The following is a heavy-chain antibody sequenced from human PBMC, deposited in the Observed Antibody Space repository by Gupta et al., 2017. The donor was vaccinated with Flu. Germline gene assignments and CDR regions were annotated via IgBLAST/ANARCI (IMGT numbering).Heavy chain of an antibody. J-gene: IGHJ6*02. V-gene: IGHV3-48*02. D-gene: IGHD6-19*01. CDR3: ARDHLRSSGWIDYYYYYGMDV. CDR1: GFTFSSYS. CDR2: ISSSGSTI. Sequence: EVQLVESGGGLVQPGGSLRLSCAASGFTFSSYSMNWVRQAPGKGLEWVSYISSSGSTIYYADSVKGRFTISRDNAKNSLYLQMNSLRDEDTAVYYCARDHLRSSGWIDYYYYYGMDVWGQGTTVTVSS.